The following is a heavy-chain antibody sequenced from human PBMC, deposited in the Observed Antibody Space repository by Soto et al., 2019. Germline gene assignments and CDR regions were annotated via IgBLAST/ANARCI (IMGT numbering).Heavy chain of an antibody. Sequence: SGPTLVNPTQTLTLTCTFSGFSLSTSGMCVSWIRQPPGKALEWLARIDWDDDKYYSTSLKTRLTISKDTSKNQVVLTMTNMDPMDTATYYCARSAITIFGDYYYYYYMDVWGKGTTVTVSS. J-gene: IGHJ6*03. CDR3: ARSAITIFGDYYYYYYMDV. CDR1: GFSLSTSGMC. V-gene: IGHV2-70*11. CDR2: IDWDDDK. D-gene: IGHD3-3*01.